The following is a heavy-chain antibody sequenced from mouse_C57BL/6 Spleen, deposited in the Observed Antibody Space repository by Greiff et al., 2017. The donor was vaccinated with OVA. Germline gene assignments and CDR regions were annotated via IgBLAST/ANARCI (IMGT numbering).Heavy chain of an antibody. Sequence: EVKLMESGGGLVQPGGSLSLSCAASGFTFTDYYMSWVRQPPGKALEWLGFIRNKANGYTTEYSASVKGRFTISRDNSQSILYLQMNALRAEDSATYYCARGPYYFDDWGQGTTLTVSA. CDR3: ARGPYYFDD. CDR1: GFTFTDYY. V-gene: IGHV7-3*01. J-gene: IGHJ2*01. CDR2: IRNKANGYTT.